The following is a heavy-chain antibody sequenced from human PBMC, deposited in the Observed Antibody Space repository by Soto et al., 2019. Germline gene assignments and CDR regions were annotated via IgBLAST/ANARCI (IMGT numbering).Heavy chain of an antibody. J-gene: IGHJ5*02. D-gene: IGHD3-10*01. V-gene: IGHV4-30-4*01. CDR3: ARSVRPLSWFDP. Sequence: PSETLSLTCTVSGGSITSDYSCWSWIRQPPGEGLEWIGHIFDSGTTYTNPSLRGQVAISLDTSKNHFSLTLSSVTAADTAFYYCARSVRPLSWFDPWGQGTLVTVSS. CDR1: GGSITSDYSC. CDR2: IFDSGTT.